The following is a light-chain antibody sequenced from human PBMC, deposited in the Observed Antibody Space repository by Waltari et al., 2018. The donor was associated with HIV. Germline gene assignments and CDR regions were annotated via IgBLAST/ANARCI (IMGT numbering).Light chain of an antibody. CDR2: GAS. CDR3: QQYNSWPWT. V-gene: IGKV3-15*01. CDR1: QSLSSN. Sequence: EIVMTQSPATLSVSTGERATISCRASQSLSSNLAWYQQKPGQAPRLLISGASTRATGIPARFSGSGSGTEFTLTISSLQSEDVALYYCQQYNSWPWTFGQGTKVEVK. J-gene: IGKJ1*01.